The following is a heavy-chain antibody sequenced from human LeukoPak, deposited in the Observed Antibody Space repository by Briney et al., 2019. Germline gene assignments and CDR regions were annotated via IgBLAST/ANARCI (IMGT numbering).Heavy chain of an antibody. D-gene: IGHD6-13*01. CDR1: GGSISSYY. CDR2: IYTSGST. J-gene: IGHJ4*02. CDR3: AGGRAAAGKLDY. V-gene: IGHV4-4*07. Sequence: SETLSLTCTVSGGSISSYYWSWIRQPAGKGLEWIGRIYTSGSTNYNPSLKSRVTMSVDTSKNQFSLKLSSVTAADTAVYYCAGGRAAAGKLDYWGQGTLVTVSS.